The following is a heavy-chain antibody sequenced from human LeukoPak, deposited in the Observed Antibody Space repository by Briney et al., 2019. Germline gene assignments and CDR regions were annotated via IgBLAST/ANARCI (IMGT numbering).Heavy chain of an antibody. Sequence: ASVKGSCKAAGGTFSGYAISWVQQPLGQGLDGMEGIRPIFGTANYAQKFEVRVTITTDECTCTAYMELSSLRSEDTAVYYCARGSAPHHSLEWLPYYYYMDVWGKGTTVTVSS. CDR1: GGTFSGYA. CDR2: IRPIFGTA. CDR3: ARGSAPHHSLEWLPYYYYMDV. V-gene: IGHV1-69*05. J-gene: IGHJ6*03. D-gene: IGHD3-3*01.